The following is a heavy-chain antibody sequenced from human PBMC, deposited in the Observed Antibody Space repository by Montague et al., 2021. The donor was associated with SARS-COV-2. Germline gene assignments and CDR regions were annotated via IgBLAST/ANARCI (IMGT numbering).Heavy chain of an antibody. Sequence: SETLSLTCTVSGYSINSNYYWGWIRQPPGKGLEWFGEIYHSGSTNYNPSLKSRVTISVDKSKNQFSLNLSSVTAADTAVYHCAPLGYCGSDNCYRVNWGQGTLVTVSS. V-gene: IGHV4-38-2*02. J-gene: IGHJ4*02. CDR1: GYSINSNYY. CDR3: APLGYCGSDNCYRVN. D-gene: IGHD2-2*01. CDR2: IYHSGST.